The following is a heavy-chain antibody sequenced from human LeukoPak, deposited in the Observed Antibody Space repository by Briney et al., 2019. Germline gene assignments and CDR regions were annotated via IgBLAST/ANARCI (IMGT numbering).Heavy chain of an antibody. CDR2: IKQDGSET. CDR3: ARGGYCSGGSCHSPNQSL. V-gene: IGHV3-7*01. D-gene: IGHD2-15*01. CDR1: GFTFSSYW. J-gene: IGHJ4*02. Sequence: GGSLRLSCAASGFTFSSYWMTWVRQAPGKGLEWVANIKQDGSETYYVDSVKGRFTISRDNSKNTLYLQMNSLRAEDTAVYYCARGGYCSGGSCHSPNQSLWGQGTLVTVSS.